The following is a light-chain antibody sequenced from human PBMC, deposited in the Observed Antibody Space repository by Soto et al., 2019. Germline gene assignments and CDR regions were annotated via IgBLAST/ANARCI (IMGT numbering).Light chain of an antibody. CDR3: AAWDSFLSSGV. V-gene: IGLV1-51*01. CDR1: SSNIGNNH. Sequence: QSVLTQPPSVSAAPGQKVTVSCSGSSSNIGNNHVSWYQHLPGTAPKVLIYDNNKRPSGIPDRFSASKSGASATLGITGLQAGDEAHYYCAAWDSFLSSGVFGGGTKLTVL. J-gene: IGLJ3*02. CDR2: DNN.